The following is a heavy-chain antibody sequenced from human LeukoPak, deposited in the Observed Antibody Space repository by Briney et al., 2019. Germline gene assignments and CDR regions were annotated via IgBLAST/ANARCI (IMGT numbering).Heavy chain of an antibody. Sequence: GGSLRLSCAASGFTFSSYAMSWVRQAPGKGLEWVSAISGSGDNTYYADSVKGRFTISRDNSKNTLYLQMNSLRAGDTAVYYCAKGPSSSWYRYFDYWGQGTLVTVSS. CDR2: ISGSGDNT. CDR3: AKGPSSSWYRYFDY. D-gene: IGHD6-13*01. CDR1: GFTFSSYA. V-gene: IGHV3-23*01. J-gene: IGHJ4*02.